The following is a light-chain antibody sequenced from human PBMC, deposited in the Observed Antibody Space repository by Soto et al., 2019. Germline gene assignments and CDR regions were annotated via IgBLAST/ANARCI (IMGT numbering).Light chain of an antibody. CDR2: GAS. Sequence: DIVLTQSPGTLSLSPGERATLSCRASQSVSSTYLAWYQQKPAQAPRLLIYGASSRATGIPDRFSGSGSGTDFALPISRLEPEDFAVYYCHQSGSSPETFGQGTKVEIK. CDR1: QSVSSTY. CDR3: HQSGSSPET. J-gene: IGKJ1*01. V-gene: IGKV3-20*01.